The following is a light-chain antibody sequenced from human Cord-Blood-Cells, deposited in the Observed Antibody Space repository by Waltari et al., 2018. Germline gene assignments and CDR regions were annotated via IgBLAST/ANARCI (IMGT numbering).Light chain of an antibody. V-gene: IGKV3-15*01. CDR1: QSVSSN. CDR3: QQYNNWPPVP. Sequence: EIVMTQSPATLSVSPGERATLSCRASQSVSSNLAWYQQKPGQAPRLLIYGASSRATGIPARFSGSGAGTEFTLTISSLQSEDFAVYYGQQYNNWPPVPFGQGTRLEIK. J-gene: IGKJ5*01. CDR2: GAS.